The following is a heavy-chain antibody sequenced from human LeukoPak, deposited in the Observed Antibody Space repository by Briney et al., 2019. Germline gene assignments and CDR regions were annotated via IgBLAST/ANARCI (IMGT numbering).Heavy chain of an antibody. J-gene: IGHJ3*02. CDR2: IKKDGSEK. CDR3: VRIGDNFWNAFDI. D-gene: IGHD3-3*01. Sequence: GGSLRLSCAASGFTFSSYGMHWVRQAPGKGLEWVANIKKDGSEKFYVDSVKGRFTISRDNAKNSLYLQMNSLRAEDTAVYYCVRIGDNFWNAFDIWGLGSMVTVSS. CDR1: GFTFSSYG. V-gene: IGHV3-7*01.